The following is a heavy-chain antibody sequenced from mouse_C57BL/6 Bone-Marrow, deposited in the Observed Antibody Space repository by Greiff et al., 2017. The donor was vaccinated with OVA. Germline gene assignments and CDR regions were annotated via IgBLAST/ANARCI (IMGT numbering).Heavy chain of an antibody. CDR2: IYPRSGNT. CDR1: GYTFTSYG. D-gene: IGHD2-4*01. CDR3: ARGGLRRFAY. V-gene: IGHV1-81*01. Sequence: QVQLQQSGAELARPGASVKLSCKASGYTFTSYGISWVKQRTGQGLEWIGEIYPRSGNTYYTEKFKGKATLTADKSSSTAYMELRSLTSEVSAVYFCARGGLRRFAYWGQGTLVTVSA. J-gene: IGHJ3*01.